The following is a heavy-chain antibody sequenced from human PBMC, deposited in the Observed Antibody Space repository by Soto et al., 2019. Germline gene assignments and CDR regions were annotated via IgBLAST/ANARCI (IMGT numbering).Heavy chain of an antibody. Sequence: SGPTLVNPTQTLTLTCTFSGFSLSSSGVGVGWIRQPPGKALEWLALIYWNDDKRYSPSLKSRLTITKDTSKNQVVLTMTNMDPVDTATYYCAKSGSSGWYGWFDPWGQGTLVTVSS. V-gene: IGHV2-5*01. D-gene: IGHD6-19*01. CDR3: AKSGSSGWYGWFDP. CDR2: IYWNDDK. J-gene: IGHJ5*02. CDR1: GFSLSSSGVG.